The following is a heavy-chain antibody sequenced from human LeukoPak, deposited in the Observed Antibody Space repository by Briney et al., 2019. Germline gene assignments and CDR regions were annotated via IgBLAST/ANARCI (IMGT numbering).Heavy chain of an antibody. J-gene: IGHJ4*02. Sequence: SQTLSLTCTVSGGSISTYYWSWIRQPPGKGLEWIGYVYYSGSTNYNPSLMSRVTISVDTSENQFSLKLSSVTAADTAMYYCARSELLWFGKVNSGFDFWGQGTLVTVSS. D-gene: IGHD3-10*01. CDR3: ARSELLWFGKVNSGFDF. CDR2: VYYSGST. CDR1: GGSISTYY. V-gene: IGHV4-59*01.